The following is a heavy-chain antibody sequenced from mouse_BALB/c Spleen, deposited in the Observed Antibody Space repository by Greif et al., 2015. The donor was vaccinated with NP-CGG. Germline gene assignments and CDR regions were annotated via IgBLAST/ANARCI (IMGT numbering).Heavy chain of an antibody. J-gene: IGHJ4*01. CDR1: GFTFSDYY. CDR3: ARDPHWDYYAMDY. CDR2: IRDGGSYT. V-gene: IGHV5-4*02. Sequence: EVKLVESGGGLVKPGGSMKLSCAASGFTFSDYYMFWVRQTPEKRLAWVATIRDGGSYTYYPDSVKGRFTISRDNAKNNLSLQMSSLKSEDTAMYYCARDPHWDYYAMDYWRQGTSVTVSS. D-gene: IGHD4-1*01.